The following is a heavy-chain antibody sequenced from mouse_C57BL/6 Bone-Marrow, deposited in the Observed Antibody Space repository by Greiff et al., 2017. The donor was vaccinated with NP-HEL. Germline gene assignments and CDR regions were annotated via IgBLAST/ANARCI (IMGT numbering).Heavy chain of an antibody. CDR1: GYTFTSYW. Sequence: QVQLQQPGAELVKPGASVKLSCKASGYTFTSYWMQWVKQRPGQGLEWIGEIDPSDSYTNSNQKFKGKATLTVDTSSSTAYMQLSSLTSEDSAVYYCAGLAYWGQGTLVTVSA. CDR2: IDPSDSYT. J-gene: IGHJ3*01. CDR3: AGLAY. V-gene: IGHV1-50*01.